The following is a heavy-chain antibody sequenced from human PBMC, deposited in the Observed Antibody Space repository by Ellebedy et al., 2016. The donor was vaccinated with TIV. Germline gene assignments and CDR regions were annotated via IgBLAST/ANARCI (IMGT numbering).Heavy chain of an antibody. Sequence: GESLKISCAASGFTFSRYGMHWVRQAPGKGLEWVARISSDGSRRNYADSVKDRFTISRDNSKNTLFLHMNILRTEDTAVYYCAKPADPNPGYSASWATYFDYWGQGTLVTVSS. V-gene: IGHV3-30*18. D-gene: IGHD6-13*01. J-gene: IGHJ4*02. CDR3: AKPADPNPGYSASWATYFDY. CDR1: GFTFSRYG. CDR2: ISSDGSRR.